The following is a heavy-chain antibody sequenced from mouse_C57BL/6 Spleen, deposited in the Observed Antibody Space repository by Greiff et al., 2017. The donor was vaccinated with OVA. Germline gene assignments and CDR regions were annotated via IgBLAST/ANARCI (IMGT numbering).Heavy chain of an antibody. V-gene: IGHV5-4*03. CDR2: ISDGGSYT. D-gene: IGHD2-3*01. CDR3: ARAYDGAWFAY. CDR1: GFTFSSYA. J-gene: IGHJ3*01. Sequence: DVMLVESGGGLVKPGGSLKLSCAASGFTFSSYAMSWVRQTPEKRLEWVATISDGGSYTYYPDNVKGRFTISRDNAKNNLYLQMSHLKSEDTAMYYCARAYDGAWFAYWGQGTLVTVSA.